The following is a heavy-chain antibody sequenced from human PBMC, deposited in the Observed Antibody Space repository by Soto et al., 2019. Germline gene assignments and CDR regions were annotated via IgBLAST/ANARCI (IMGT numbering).Heavy chain of an antibody. V-gene: IGHV3-13*01. CDR3: ARGPRIVGATRRRYYYGMDV. CDR2: IGTAGDT. J-gene: IGHJ6*02. CDR1: GFTFSSYD. Sequence: GGSLRLSCAASGFTFSSYDMLWVRQATGKGLEWVSAIGTAGDTYYPGSVKGRFTISRENAKNSLYLQMNSLRAGDTAVYYCARGPRIVGATRRRYYYGMDVWGQGTTVTVSS. D-gene: IGHD1-26*01.